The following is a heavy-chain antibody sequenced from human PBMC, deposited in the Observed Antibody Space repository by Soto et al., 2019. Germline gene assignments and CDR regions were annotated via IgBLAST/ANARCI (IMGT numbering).Heavy chain of an antibody. CDR2: IYYSGST. Sequence: SETLSLTCTVSGGSISSYYWSWIRQPPGKGLEWIGYIYYSGSTNYNPTLKTRVTISVATSKNQFSLKLSSVTAAAPAGYYCARGAPASSGWYLGSRYFDLSGLGNLV. J-gene: IGHJ2*01. CDR1: GGSISSYY. V-gene: IGHV4-59*01. CDR3: ARGAPASSGWYLGSRYFDL. D-gene: IGHD6-19*01.